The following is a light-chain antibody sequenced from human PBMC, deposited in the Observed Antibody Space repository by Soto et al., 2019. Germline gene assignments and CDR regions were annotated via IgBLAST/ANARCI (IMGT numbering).Light chain of an antibody. J-gene: IGKJ1*01. Sequence: DIPMTQSPSTLSASVGARVTITCRASQSSSNWLAGYQQKPGTAPNLLLYKASTLHSGVTSRFSGSGAGTEFTLSISSLQTDDSATSYGQHYSDNWTFGHGTKVEIK. CDR2: KAS. CDR3: QHYSDNWT. V-gene: IGKV1-5*03. CDR1: QSSSNW.